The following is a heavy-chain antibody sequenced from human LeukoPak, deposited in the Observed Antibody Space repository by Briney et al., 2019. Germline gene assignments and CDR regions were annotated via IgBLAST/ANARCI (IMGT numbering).Heavy chain of an antibody. V-gene: IGHV1-69*06. CDR3: ARDYYDSKGYRAFDI. CDR1: GGTFSSYA. Sequence: ASVKVSCKASGGTFSSYAISWVRQAPGQGLEWVGGIIPIFGTANYAQKFQGRVTITADKSTSTAYMELSSLRSEDTAVYYCARDYYDSKGYRAFDIWGQGTMVTVSS. CDR2: IIPIFGTA. D-gene: IGHD3-22*01. J-gene: IGHJ3*02.